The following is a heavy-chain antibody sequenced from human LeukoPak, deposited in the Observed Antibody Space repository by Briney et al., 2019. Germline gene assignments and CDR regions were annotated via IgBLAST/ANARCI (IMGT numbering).Heavy chain of an antibody. V-gene: IGHV3-30*03. Sequence: GGSLRLSCAASGFTFSSYGMHWVRQAPGKGLEWVTFISYDGSDKYYADSVKGRFTISRDNSKNTLYLQMISLSAEDTAVYYCARPKYSSGWYPDYWGQGTLVTVSS. CDR3: ARPKYSSGWYPDY. J-gene: IGHJ4*02. CDR2: ISYDGSDK. D-gene: IGHD6-19*01. CDR1: GFTFSSYG.